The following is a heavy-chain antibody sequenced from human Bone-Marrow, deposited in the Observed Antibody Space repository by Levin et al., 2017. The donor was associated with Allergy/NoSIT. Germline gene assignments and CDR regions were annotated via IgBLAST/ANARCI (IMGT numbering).Heavy chain of an antibody. V-gene: IGHV3-64*04. CDR3: ARDRDDYGDPDGAFDI. CDR2: INGNGGST. CDR1: GFTFSSYA. Sequence: GESLKISCSASGFTFSSYAMHWVRQAPGKGLEYVSAINGNGGSTYYADSVKGRLTISRDTGKTSLFLQMNSLRDDDTAVYYCARDRDDYGDPDGAFDIWGQGTMVTVSS. D-gene: IGHD4-17*01. J-gene: IGHJ3*02.